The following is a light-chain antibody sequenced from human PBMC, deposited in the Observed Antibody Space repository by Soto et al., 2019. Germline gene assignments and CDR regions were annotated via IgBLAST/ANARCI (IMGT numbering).Light chain of an antibody. Sequence: DIQMTQSPSSLSASVGDRVTITCRASQSISSYLNWYQQKPGKAPKLLIYAASSLQSGVPSRFSGSGSGTDFTLIISSLQPEDFATYYCQQSYINPWTFGQGTKVEI. V-gene: IGKV1-39*01. J-gene: IGKJ1*01. CDR1: QSISSY. CDR2: AAS. CDR3: QQSYINPWT.